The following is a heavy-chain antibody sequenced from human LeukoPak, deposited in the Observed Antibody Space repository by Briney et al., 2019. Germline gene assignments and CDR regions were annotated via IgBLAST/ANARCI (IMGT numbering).Heavy chain of an antibody. V-gene: IGHV3-23*01. Sequence: QSGGSLRLSCAASGFTFSSYAMSWVRQAPGKGLEWVSAISGSGGSTYYADSVKGQFTISRDNSKNTLYLQMNSLRAEDTAVYYCARAYDFWSGYYPYWGQGTLVTVSS. CDR2: ISGSGGST. D-gene: IGHD3-3*01. J-gene: IGHJ4*02. CDR1: GFTFSSYA. CDR3: ARAYDFWSGYYPY.